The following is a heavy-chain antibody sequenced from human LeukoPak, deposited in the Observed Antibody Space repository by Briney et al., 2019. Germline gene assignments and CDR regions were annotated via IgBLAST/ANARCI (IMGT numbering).Heavy chain of an antibody. J-gene: IGHJ2*01. V-gene: IGHV5-51*01. CDR2: IYPGDSDT. CDR1: GYSFTSYW. D-gene: IGHD3-10*01. CDR3: ARRYLLWPPHEWYFDL. Sequence: GESLKISCKGSGYSFTSYWIGWVRQMPGKGLEWMGIIYPGDSDTRYSPSFQGQVTISADKSISTAYLQWSSLKASDTAMYYCARRYLLWPPHEWYFDLWGRGTLVTVSS.